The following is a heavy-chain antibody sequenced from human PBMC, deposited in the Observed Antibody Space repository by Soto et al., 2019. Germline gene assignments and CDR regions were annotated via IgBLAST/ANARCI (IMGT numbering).Heavy chain of an antibody. CDR1: GYTFTGYY. CDR3: ARGHNSGSWYCFDY. V-gene: IGHV1-8*02. J-gene: IGHJ4*02. D-gene: IGHD2-15*01. CDR2: MNPNSGDT. Sequence: ASVKVSCKASGYTFTGYYIHWVRQATGQGLEWMGWMNPNSGDTDYAQKFQGRVTMTRNTSISTAYMELSSLRSEDTAVYYCARGHNSGSWYCFDYWGQGTLVTVSS.